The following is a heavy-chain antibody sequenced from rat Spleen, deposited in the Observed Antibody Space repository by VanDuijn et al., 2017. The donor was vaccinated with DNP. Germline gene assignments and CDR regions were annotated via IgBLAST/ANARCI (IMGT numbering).Heavy chain of an antibody. CDR2: ISSSSSYI. V-gene: IGHV5-34*01. J-gene: IGHJ2*01. CDR3: ARANWDFDY. D-gene: IGHD5-1*01. Sequence: EVKLVESGGGLVQPGRSLKLSCLASGFTFSNYGMNWIRQAPGKGLEWVASISSSSSYIYYADTVKGRFTISRENAKNTLYLQMTSLRSEDTALYYCARANWDFDYWGQGVMVTVSS. CDR1: GFTFSNYG.